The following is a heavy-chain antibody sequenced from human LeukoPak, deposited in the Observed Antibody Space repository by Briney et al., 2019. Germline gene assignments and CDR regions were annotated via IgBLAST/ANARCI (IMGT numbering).Heavy chain of an antibody. D-gene: IGHD1-14*01. Sequence: GGSLRLSCAASGFTFSSYAMSWFRQAPGKRLEWVSAISGSGGSTYYADSVKGRFTISRDNSKTTLYLQMNSLRAEGTAVYYCASHLDRSEEYYFDYWGQGTLVTVSS. CDR2: ISGSGGST. V-gene: IGHV3-23*01. CDR1: GFTFSSYA. J-gene: IGHJ4*02. CDR3: ASHLDRSEEYYFDY.